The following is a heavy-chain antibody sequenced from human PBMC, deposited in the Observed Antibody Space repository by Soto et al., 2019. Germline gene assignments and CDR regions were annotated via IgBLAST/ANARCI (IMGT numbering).Heavy chain of an antibody. CDR3: TRDHDSSGYYYPYFDY. V-gene: IGHV3-49*03. Sequence: PGGSLRLSCTASGFTFGIYAMSWFRQAPRKGLEWVGFIRSKAYGGTTEYAASVKGRFTISRDDSKSIAYLQMNSLKTEDTAVYYCTRDHDSSGYYYPYFDYWGQGTLLTDSS. J-gene: IGHJ4*02. CDR1: GFTFGIYA. CDR2: IRSKAYGGTT. D-gene: IGHD3-22*01.